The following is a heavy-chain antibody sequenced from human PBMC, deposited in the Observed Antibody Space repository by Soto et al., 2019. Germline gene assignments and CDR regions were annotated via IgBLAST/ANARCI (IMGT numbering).Heavy chain of an antibody. CDR1: GGPISGDYY. CDR3: ARSSRIFGVVIPSYGMDV. CDR2: IFYSGST. Sequence: PSETLSLTCNVSGGPISGDYYWTWIRQPPGKGLEWIGYIFYSGSTYYNPSLKSRVTMSVDTSKNQFSLKLSSVTAADTAVYYCARSSRIFGVVIPSYGMDVWGQGTTVTVSS. D-gene: IGHD3-3*02. V-gene: IGHV4-30-4*02. J-gene: IGHJ6*02.